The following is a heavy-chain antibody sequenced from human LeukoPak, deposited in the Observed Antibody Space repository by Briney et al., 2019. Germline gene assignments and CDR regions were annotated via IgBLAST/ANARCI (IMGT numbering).Heavy chain of an antibody. CDR3: VSLYETY. D-gene: IGHD2/OR15-2a*01. V-gene: IGHV3-74*01. J-gene: IGHJ4*02. Sequence: GGSLRLSCAASGNYWMHWVRQAPGKGLVWVSHINSDGSWTSYADSVKGRFTISEDNAKNTVYLQMNSLRAEDTAVYYCVSLYETYWGRGTLVTVSS. CDR1: GNYW. CDR2: INSDGSWT.